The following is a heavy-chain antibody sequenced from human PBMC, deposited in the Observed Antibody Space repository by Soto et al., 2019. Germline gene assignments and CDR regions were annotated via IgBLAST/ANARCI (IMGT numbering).Heavy chain of an antibody. CDR1: GSSISSGGYY. CDR3: ARRQLPAEYYYYGMDV. D-gene: IGHD6-6*01. CDR2: IYYSGST. V-gene: IGHV4-31*03. J-gene: IGHJ6*02. Sequence: SDTLSLTCTVSGSSISSGGYYWSWIRQHPGKGLEWIGYIYYSGSTYYNPSLKSRVTISVDTSKNQFSLKLSSVTAADTAVYYCARRQLPAEYYYYGMDVWGQGTTVTVSS.